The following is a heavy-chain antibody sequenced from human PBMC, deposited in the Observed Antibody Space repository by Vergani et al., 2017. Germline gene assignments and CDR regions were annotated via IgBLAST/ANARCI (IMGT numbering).Heavy chain of an antibody. CDR1: GFTFSDFS. Sequence: VQLVESGGGLVKPGGSLRLSCAASGFTFSDFSMSWVRQAPGKGLEWVAFIGSSGPYINYADSVKGRFIISRDNYKNTLYLQMSSLRADDTAVYYCAKSASVSMSLPNWFESWGQGTHVTVS. V-gene: IGHV3-21*04. CDR2: IGSSGPYI. J-gene: IGHJ5*01. CDR3: AKSASVSMSLPNWFES.